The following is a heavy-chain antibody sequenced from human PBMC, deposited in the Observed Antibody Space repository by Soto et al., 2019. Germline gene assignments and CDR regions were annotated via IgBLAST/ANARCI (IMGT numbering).Heavy chain of an antibody. CDR3: ARGQQQLVRDYYYYMDV. CDR2: IYYSGST. V-gene: IGHV4-59*01. D-gene: IGHD6-13*01. J-gene: IGHJ6*03. CDR1: GGSISSYY. Sequence: SETLSLTCTVSGGSISSYYWSWIRQPPGKGLEWIGYIYYSGSTNYNPSLKSRVTISVDTSKNQFSLKLSSVTAADTAVYYCARGQQQLVRDYYYYMDVWGKGTTVTVSS.